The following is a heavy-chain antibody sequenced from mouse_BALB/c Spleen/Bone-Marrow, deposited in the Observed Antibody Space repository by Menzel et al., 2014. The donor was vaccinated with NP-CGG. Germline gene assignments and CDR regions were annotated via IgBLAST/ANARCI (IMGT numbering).Heavy chain of an antibody. CDR1: AYSITSGYG. CDR2: IHYSGNT. J-gene: IGHJ3*01. CDR3: VREDRYEAYFPY. V-gene: IGHV3-1*02. D-gene: IGHD2-14*01. Sequence: EVKLVESGPDLVKPSQSLSLTCTVTAYSITSGYGWHWIRQFPGNTLDWLGYIHYSGNTNYNPSLKSRISITRDTSKNQFFLQLNSVTTEDTATYYCVREDRYEAYFPYWGQGTLVTVSA.